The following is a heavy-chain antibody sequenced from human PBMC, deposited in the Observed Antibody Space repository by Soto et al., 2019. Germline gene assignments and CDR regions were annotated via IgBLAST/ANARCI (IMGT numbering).Heavy chain of an antibody. CDR1: GGSISSYY. D-gene: IGHD3-10*01. CDR2: IYYSGST. J-gene: IGHJ5*02. CDR3: ARVRDGSGSYYNVGFDP. V-gene: IGHV4-59*01. Sequence: QVQLQESGPGLVKPSETLSLTCTVSGGSISSYYWSWIRQPPGKGLEWIGYIYYSGSTNYNPSLKSRVTIPVDTSKNQFSLKLSSVTAADTAVYYCARVRDGSGSYYNVGFDPWGQGTLVTVSS.